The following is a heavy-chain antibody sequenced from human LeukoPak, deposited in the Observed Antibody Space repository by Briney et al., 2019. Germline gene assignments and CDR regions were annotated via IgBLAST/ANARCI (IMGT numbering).Heavy chain of an antibody. V-gene: IGHV3-23*01. Sequence: GGSLRLSCAASGFTFSSYAMSWVRQAPGKGLEWVSGMSGSGGSTFYADSVKGRFTISRDNSKNTLYLQMNSLRAEDTAVYYCAKTDGDPYSWYFDLWGRGTLVTVSS. CDR1: GFTFSSYA. J-gene: IGHJ2*01. CDR2: MSGSGGST. D-gene: IGHD2-15*01. CDR3: AKTDGDPYSWYFDL.